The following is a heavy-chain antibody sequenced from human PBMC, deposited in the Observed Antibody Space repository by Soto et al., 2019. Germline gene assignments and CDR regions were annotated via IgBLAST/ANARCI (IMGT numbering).Heavy chain of an antibody. D-gene: IGHD6-13*01. V-gene: IGHV4-31*03. CDR1: GGSISSGGYY. CDR2: IYYSGST. CDR3: ARPAGYIAAAGTDAFDI. Sequence: SETLSLTCTVSGGSISSGGYYWSWIRQHPGKGLEWIGYIYYSGSTYYNPSLKSRVTISVDTSKNQFSLKLSSVTAADTAVYNCARPAGYIAAAGTDAFDIWGQGTMVTVSS. J-gene: IGHJ3*02.